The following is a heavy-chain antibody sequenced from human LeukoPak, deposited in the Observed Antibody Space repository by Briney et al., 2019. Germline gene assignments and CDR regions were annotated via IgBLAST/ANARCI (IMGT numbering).Heavy chain of an antibody. Sequence: GGSLRLSCAASGFTFRNYWVHWVRQAPGKGLVWVSRINIDGSTRYADSVEGRFTISRDNAKNTLYLHMNSLRAEDTAVYYCARAGGSGWFDPWGQGTLVTVSS. CDR3: ARAGGSGWFDP. CDR1: GFTFRNYW. J-gene: IGHJ5*02. CDR2: INIDGST. V-gene: IGHV3-74*01. D-gene: IGHD3-10*01.